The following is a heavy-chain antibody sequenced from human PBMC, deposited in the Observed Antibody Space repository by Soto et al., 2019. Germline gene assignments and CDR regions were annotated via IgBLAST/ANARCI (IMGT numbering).Heavy chain of an antibody. CDR2: VNPNSGNT. CDR1: GYTFINYD. V-gene: IGHV1-8*01. Sequence: ASVKVSCKASGYTFINYDIMWVRRVPGQGLEWMGWVNPNSGNTGYAQKFQDRVTMTRDRFIGTAYMELSSLTYEDTAVYYCARGRRANFAPWGQGTLVTVSS. CDR3: ARGRRANFAP. D-gene: IGHD6-25*01. J-gene: IGHJ5*02.